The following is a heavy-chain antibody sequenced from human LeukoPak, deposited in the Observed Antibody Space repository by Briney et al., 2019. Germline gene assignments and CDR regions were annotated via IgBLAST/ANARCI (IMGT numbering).Heavy chain of an antibody. CDR1: GFTFSDYY. CDR2: IHSSSAYT. Sequence: GGPLRLSCAASGFTFSDYYMNWIRQAPGKGLEWVSYIHSSSAYTNYADSVKGRFTISRDNAKNSLYLQMNSLRAEDTAVYYCARTGDYESFDYWGQGTLVTVSS. J-gene: IGHJ4*02. D-gene: IGHD4-17*01. V-gene: IGHV3-11*06. CDR3: ARTGDYESFDY.